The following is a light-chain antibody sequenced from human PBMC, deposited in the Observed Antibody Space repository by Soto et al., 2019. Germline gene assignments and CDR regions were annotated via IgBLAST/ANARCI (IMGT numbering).Light chain of an antibody. Sequence: EIVLTQSPGTLSLSPGERATLSCRTSQSVSSSYLAWYQQKPRQAPRLLIYGASSRATGIPDRFSGSGSGTDFTLTISRLEPEDFAVYYCQQYGRSWWTFGQGTKVEIK. CDR1: QSVSSSY. CDR2: GAS. V-gene: IGKV3-20*01. CDR3: QQYGRSWWT. J-gene: IGKJ1*01.